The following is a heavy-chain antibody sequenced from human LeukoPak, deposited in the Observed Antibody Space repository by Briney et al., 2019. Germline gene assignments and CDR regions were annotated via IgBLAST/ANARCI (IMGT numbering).Heavy chain of an antibody. Sequence: ASVKVSCKTSGYTFTTYGIIWVRQAPGQGLEWMGWISTCNGDTKYAQKFQGRVSMTTDTSTTTAHMELRSLRSDDTAVYYCARDPATEHYDYYYYMDVWGKGTTVTVSS. CDR3: ARDPATEHYDYYYYMDV. D-gene: IGHD1-14*01. CDR1: GYTFTTYG. J-gene: IGHJ6*03. CDR2: ISTCNGDT. V-gene: IGHV1-18*01.